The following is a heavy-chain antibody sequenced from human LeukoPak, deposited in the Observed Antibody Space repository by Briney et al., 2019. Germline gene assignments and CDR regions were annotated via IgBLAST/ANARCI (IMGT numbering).Heavy chain of an antibody. CDR3: ARAVDFWSGYPQPNWFDP. Sequence: GGSLRVSCAASGFTFSNSAMGWVRQAPGKGLEWVSAISTSDGSTYYADAVKGRFTISRDSSKNTLYLQMNSLRAEDTAVYYCARAVDFWSGYPQPNWFDPWGQGTLVTVSS. CDR1: GFTFSNSA. J-gene: IGHJ5*02. D-gene: IGHD3-3*01. V-gene: IGHV3-23*01. CDR2: ISTSDGST.